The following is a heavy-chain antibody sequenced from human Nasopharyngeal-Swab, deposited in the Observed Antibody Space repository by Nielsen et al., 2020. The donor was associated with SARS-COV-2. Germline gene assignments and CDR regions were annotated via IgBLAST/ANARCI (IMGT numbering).Heavy chain of an antibody. J-gene: IGHJ6*03. V-gene: IGHV4-4*02. CDR2: IYHSGST. CDR1: GGSISSSNW. D-gene: IGHD6-6*01. CDR3: ARGGAYSSSSNYYYYYMDV. Sequence: GSLRLSCAVSGGSISSSNWWSWVRQPPGKGLEWIGEIYHSGSTNYNPSLKSRVTISVDKSKNQFSLKLSSVTAADTAVYYCARGGAYSSSSNYYYYYMDVWGKGTTVTVSS.